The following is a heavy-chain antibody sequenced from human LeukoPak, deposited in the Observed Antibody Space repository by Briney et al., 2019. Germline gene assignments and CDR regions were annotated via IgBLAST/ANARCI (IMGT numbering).Heavy chain of an antibody. J-gene: IGHJ4*02. V-gene: IGHV3-53*01. CDR3: ARRQDDSPLGC. CDR2: IYSSGST. D-gene: IGHD3-9*01. CDR1: GFTVSTNY. Sequence: PGGSLRLSCAASGFTVSTNYMSWVRQAPRKGLEWVSVIYSSGSTYYADSVKGRFTISRDTSENTVYLQMNSLRADDTAVYYCARRQDDSPLGCWAQGTLVTVSS.